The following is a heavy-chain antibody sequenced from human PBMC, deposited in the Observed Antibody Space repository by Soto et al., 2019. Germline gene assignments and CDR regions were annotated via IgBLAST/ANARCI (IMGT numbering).Heavy chain of an antibody. V-gene: IGHV4-39*01. D-gene: IGHD3-10*01. Sequence: QLQLQESGPGLVKPSETLSLTCTVSGGSISSSSYYWGWIRQPPGKGLEWIGSIYYSGSTYYNPSLKSRVTISVDTSKNQFSLKLSSVTAADTAVYYCAGLTYVGWFGEFHKWGQGTLVTVSS. CDR2: IYYSGST. CDR3: AGLTYVGWFGEFHK. J-gene: IGHJ4*02. CDR1: GGSISSSSYY.